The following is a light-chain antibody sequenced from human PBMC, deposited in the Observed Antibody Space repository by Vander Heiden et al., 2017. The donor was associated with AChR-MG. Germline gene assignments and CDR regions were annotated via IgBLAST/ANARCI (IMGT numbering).Light chain of an antibody. CDR1: QSVFSD. J-gene: IGKJ3*01. CDR2: GAS. V-gene: IGKV3-15*01. Sequence: DIVMTQSTATLSVSPGERATLSCRASQSVFSDLAWYQHRPGQAPRRLIYGASTMATGSPARFSGSGSGTDFTLTISSLQSEDVAVYYCQQYSDRNPITFGPGTRVEIK. CDR3: QQYSDRNPIT.